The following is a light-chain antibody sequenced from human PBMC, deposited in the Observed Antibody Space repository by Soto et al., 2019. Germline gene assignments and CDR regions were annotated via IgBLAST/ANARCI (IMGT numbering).Light chain of an antibody. V-gene: IGLV8-61*01. CDR3: VLYMGSGPWV. Sequence: QTVVTQEPSFSVSPGRTVTLNCGLSSGSVSTSHYASWYQQTPGQAPRTLIYSTNTRSSGVPDRFSGSILGNKAALTITGAQADDESDYYCVLYMGSGPWVFGGGTKLTVL. J-gene: IGLJ3*02. CDR2: STN. CDR1: SGSVSTSHY.